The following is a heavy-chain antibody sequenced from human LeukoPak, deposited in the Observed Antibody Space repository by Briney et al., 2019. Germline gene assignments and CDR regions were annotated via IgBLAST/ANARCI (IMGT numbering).Heavy chain of an antibody. CDR2: ISSSSSYI. J-gene: IGHJ6*02. D-gene: IGHD6-19*01. V-gene: IGHV3-21*04. Sequence: GGSLRLSCAASGFTFSSYSMNWVRQAPGKGLEWVSSISSSSSYIYYADSVKGRFTISRDNAKNSLYLQMNSLRAEDTAVYYCARVQWLGGDYYYYGMDVWGQGTTVTVSS. CDR3: ARVQWLGGDYYYYGMDV. CDR1: GFTFSSYS.